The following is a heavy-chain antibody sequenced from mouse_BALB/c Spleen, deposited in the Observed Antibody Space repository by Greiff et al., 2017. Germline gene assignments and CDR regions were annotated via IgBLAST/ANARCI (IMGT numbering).Heavy chain of an antibody. V-gene: IGHV5-17*02. D-gene: IGHD2-14*01. CDR1: GSTFSSFG. CDR2: ISSGSSTI. J-gene: IGHJ4*01. Sequence: EVKLVESGGGLVQPGGSRKLSCAASGSTFSSFGMHWVRQAPEKGLEWVAYISSGSSTIYYADTVKGRFTISRDNPKNTLFLQMTNLRSEDTAMYYCANHAYYRSPYAMDYWGQGTSVTVSS. CDR3: ANHAYYRSPYAMDY.